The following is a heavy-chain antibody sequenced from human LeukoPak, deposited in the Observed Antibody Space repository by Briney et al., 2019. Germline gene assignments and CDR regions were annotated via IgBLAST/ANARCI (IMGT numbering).Heavy chain of an antibody. CDR3: AKRPSTYCSDGGCYFNY. CDR2: ISGSGTNT. CDR1: GFSFSSYA. J-gene: IGHJ4*02. D-gene: IGHD2-15*01. V-gene: IGHV3-23*01. Sequence: PGGSLRLSCAASGFSFSSYAMSWVRQAPGKGLEWVSSISGSGTNTYYADSVKSRFTISRDKTKDTLYLQMNTLRAEDTAVYYCAKRPSTYCSDGGCYFNYWGQGTLVTVSS.